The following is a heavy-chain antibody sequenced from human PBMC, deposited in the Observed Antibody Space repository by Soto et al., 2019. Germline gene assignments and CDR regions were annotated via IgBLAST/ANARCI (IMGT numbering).Heavy chain of an antibody. CDR2: IYHSGTT. D-gene: IGHD2-8*02. CDR3: ARARPGRGNWWARRDYNVDV. V-gene: IGHV4-59*12. Sequence: PSETLSLTCTVSGGSISSYYWSWIRLPPGKGLEWIGYIYHSGTTSYNPSLKSRATISLDTSKNQISPKLSSLTAADTAVYYCARARPGRGNWWARRDYNVDVWGQGTKVTVSS. CDR1: GGSISSYY. J-gene: IGHJ6*02.